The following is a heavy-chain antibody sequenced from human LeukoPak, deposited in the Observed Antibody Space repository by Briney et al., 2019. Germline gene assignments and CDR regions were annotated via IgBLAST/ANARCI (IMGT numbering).Heavy chain of an antibody. Sequence: ASVKVSCKTSGYNFAAHYVHWVRQAPGQGLEWMGCINPNTGGTNYAQKFRGRVTMTRDTSINTAYMELSRLRSDDTAVYYCARDMASGSFAYFDYWGQGPLVTVSS. CDR2: INPNTGGT. D-gene: IGHD3-10*01. V-gene: IGHV1-2*02. J-gene: IGHJ4*02. CDR3: ARDMASGSFAYFDY. CDR1: GYNFAAHY.